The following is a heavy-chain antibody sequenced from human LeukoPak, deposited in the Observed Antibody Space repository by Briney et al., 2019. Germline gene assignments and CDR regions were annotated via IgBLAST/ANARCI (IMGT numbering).Heavy chain of an antibody. CDR1: ELTVSSDY. J-gene: IGHJ4*02. CDR3: ARDLAARGTLPDY. Sequence: GGSLRLSCAASELTVSSDYMSWVRQAPGKGLEWVAVIWYDGSNKYYADSVKGRFTISRDNSKNTLYLQMNSLRAEDTAVYYCARDLAARGTLPDYWGQGTLVTVSS. D-gene: IGHD1-1*01. CDR2: IWYDGSNK. V-gene: IGHV3-33*08.